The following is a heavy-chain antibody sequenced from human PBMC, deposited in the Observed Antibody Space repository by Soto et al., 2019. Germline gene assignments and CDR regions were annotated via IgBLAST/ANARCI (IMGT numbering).Heavy chain of an antibody. V-gene: IGHV4-59*08. D-gene: IGHD3-9*01. CDR2: IYYSGST. J-gene: IGHJ3*02. CDR3: ARGGDILTGYPADAFDI. CDR1: GGSISSYY. Sequence: SETLSLTCTVPGGSISSYYWSWIRQPPGKGLEWIGYIYYSGSTNYNPSLKSRVTISVDTSKNQFSLKLSSVTAADTAVYYCARGGDILTGYPADAFDIWGQGTMVTVSS.